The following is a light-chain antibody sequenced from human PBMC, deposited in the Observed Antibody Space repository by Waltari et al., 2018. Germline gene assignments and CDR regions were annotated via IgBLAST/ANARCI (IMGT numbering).Light chain of an antibody. CDR2: AAS. J-gene: IGKJ2*01. V-gene: IGKV1-39*01. CDR3: QQTYSTPRT. Sequence: DIQMTQSPSSLSASVGDRVTISCRASLIIGTYLNWFQQKAGEAPKLLISAASSLQPGVPSRFSGGGSGTDFTLIIARLQPDDLASYYCQQTYSTPRTFGQGTKLEI. CDR1: LIIGTY.